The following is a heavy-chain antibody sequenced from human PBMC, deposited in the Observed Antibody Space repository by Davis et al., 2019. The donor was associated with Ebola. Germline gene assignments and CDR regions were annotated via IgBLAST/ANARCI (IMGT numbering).Heavy chain of an antibody. J-gene: IGHJ6*02. CDR3: AKDISPAAAGTYYYYGMDV. V-gene: IGHV3-9*01. Sequence: PGGSLRLSCAASGFTFSGSAMHWVRQAPGKGLEWVSGISWNSGSIGYADSVKGRFTISRDNAKNSLYLQMNSLRAEDTALYYCAKDISPAAAGTYYYYGMDVWSQETTVTVSS. CDR2: ISWNSGSI. CDR1: GFTFSGSA. D-gene: IGHD6-13*01.